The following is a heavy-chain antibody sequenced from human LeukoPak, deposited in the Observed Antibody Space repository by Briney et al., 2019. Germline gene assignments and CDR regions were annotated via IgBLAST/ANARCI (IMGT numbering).Heavy chain of an antibody. CDR2: ISTSSTFI. J-gene: IGHJ2*01. CDR3: ARDLKDCGGDCYTWYLDL. D-gene: IGHD2-21*02. V-gene: IGHV3-21*01. Sequence: GGSLRLSCAASGFTFSSYSMNWVRQAPGKGLEWVSSISTSSTFIYYADSVKGRFIISRDNAKNSLYLQMNSLRAEDTAVYCCARDLKDCGGDCYTWYLDLWGRGTLVTVSS. CDR1: GFTFSSYS.